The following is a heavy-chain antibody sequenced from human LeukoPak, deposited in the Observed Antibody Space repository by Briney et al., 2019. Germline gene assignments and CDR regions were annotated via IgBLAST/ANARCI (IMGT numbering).Heavy chain of an antibody. CDR3: ARVVPAVPTLRVYYYYGMDV. Sequence: ASVKVSCKASGGTFSSYAISWVRQAPGQGLEWMGGIIPIFGTANYAQKFQGRVTITADESTSTAYMELSSLRSEDTAVYYCARVVPAVPTLRVYYYYGMDVWGQGTTVTVSS. CDR1: GGTFSSYA. V-gene: IGHV1-69*13. J-gene: IGHJ6*02. D-gene: IGHD2-2*01. CDR2: IIPIFGTA.